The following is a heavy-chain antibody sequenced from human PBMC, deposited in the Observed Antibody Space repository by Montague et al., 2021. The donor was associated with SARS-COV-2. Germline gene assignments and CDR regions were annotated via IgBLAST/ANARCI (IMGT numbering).Heavy chain of an antibody. CDR3: ARIPVGSKYYFDF. D-gene: IGHD2-2*01. Sequence: CAISGDSVTSNRDTGTWRRRSRPKAIQWLRRTYYRSMWYNDYAEPVKSRITIDPDTSKHQFSLHLNSVTPEDTAVYYCARIPVGSKYYFDFWGQGTLVTVSA. J-gene: IGHJ4*02. CDR2: TYYRSMWYN. CDR1: GDSVTSNRDT. V-gene: IGHV6-1*01.